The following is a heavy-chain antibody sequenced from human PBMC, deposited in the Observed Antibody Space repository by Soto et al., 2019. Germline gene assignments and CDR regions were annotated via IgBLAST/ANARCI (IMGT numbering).Heavy chain of an antibody. CDR2: SIPMFGIT. CDR1: GGTLSSHG. V-gene: IGHV1-69*12. Sequence: QVQLVQSGAEVKKPGSSVKVSCKASGGTLSSHGFNWVRQAPGQGLEWMGGSIPMFGITNHTQKFQDRITITADDSTSTGYMELRSVRSDDMAVYYSASDRGDVLVNWGQGTLLTVSS. CDR3: ASDRGDVLVN. J-gene: IGHJ4*02. D-gene: IGHD3-10*01.